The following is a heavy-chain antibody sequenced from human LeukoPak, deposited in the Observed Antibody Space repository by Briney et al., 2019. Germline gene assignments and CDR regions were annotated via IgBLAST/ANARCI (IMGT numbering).Heavy chain of an antibody. V-gene: IGHV3-30*02. D-gene: IGHD3-3*01. CDR2: IRYDGSNK. J-gene: IGHJ3*02. CDR1: GFTFSSYG. Sequence: PGGSLRLSCAASGFTFSSYGMHWVRQAPGKGLEWVAFIRYDGSNKYYADSVKGRFTISRDNSKNTLYLQMNSLRAEDTAVYYCAKDYYDFWNPSPYAFDIWGQGTMVTVSS. CDR3: AKDYYDFWNPSPYAFDI.